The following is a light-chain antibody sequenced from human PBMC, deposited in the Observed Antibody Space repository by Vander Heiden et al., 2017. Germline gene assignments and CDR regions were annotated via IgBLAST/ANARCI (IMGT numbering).Light chain of an antibody. CDR1: ASNIGASHD. V-gene: IGLV1-40*01. Sequence: SVLTQLPSAAAALGQRVTFSCTGSASNIGASHDVHWYQQLPGTAPKLLIYGNNKRPSGVPDRFSGSKSGTSASLAITGLQAGDEADYYCQSYDNSLSSPRYVLGTGTKVTVL. CDR3: QSYDNSLSSPRYV. CDR2: GNN. J-gene: IGLJ1*01.